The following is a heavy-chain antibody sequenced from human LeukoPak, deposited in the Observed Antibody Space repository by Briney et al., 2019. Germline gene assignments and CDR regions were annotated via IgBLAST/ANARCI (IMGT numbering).Heavy chain of an antibody. D-gene: IGHD3-9*01. CDR2: IDYDSSHI. CDR1: RFTLRCYG. CDR3: ARDPLRYLRVGHYDC. J-gene: IGHJ4*02. V-gene: IGHV3-21*01. Sequence: GGSLRPPCEASRFTLRCYGMNWVRQVPGKGLQSHSSIDYDSSHIYYAASVRGRFTISRDNARNSVYLQMNSLRVEDTAVYYCARDPLRYLRVGHYDCWGQGTLVAASS.